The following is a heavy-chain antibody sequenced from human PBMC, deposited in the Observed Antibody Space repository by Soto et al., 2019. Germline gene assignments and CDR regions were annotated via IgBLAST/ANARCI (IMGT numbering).Heavy chain of an antibody. V-gene: IGHV3-30*03. Sequence: VGSLRLSCAASGFTFSSYGMHWVRQAPGKGLEWVAIISYDGSNKYYADSVKGRFTISRDNSKNTLYLQMNSLRAEDTAVYYCARQRWLQLSYYYYGMDVWGQGTTVTVSS. CDR3: ARQRWLQLSYYYYGMDV. CDR1: GFTFSSYG. J-gene: IGHJ6*02. D-gene: IGHD5-12*01. CDR2: ISYDGSNK.